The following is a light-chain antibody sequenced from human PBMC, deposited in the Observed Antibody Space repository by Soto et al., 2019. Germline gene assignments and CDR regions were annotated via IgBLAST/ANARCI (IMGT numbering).Light chain of an antibody. CDR1: SSNIGAGYD. CDR2: GNT. J-gene: IGLJ3*02. CDR3: QSYDSSLSYWV. Sequence: QSVLTQPPSVSGAPGQRGTISCTGSSSNIGAGYDVHWYQQLPGTAPKLLVSGNTNRPSGVPDRLSGSKSGTSASLAITGLQAEDEADYYCQSYDSSLSYWVFGGGTKLTVL. V-gene: IGLV1-40*01.